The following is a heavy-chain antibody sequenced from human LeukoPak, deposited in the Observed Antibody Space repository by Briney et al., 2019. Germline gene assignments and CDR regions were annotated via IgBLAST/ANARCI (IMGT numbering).Heavy chain of an antibody. CDR2: IYYSGST. V-gene: IGHV4-31*03. D-gene: IGHD6-19*01. Sequence: SETLSLTCTVSGGSISSGGYYWSWLRQHPGKGLEWIGYIYYSGSTYYNPSLKSRVTISVDTSKNQFSLKLSSVTAADTAVYYCARGTVAGTHHYYYGMDVWGQGTTVTVSS. CDR1: GGSISSGGYY. CDR3: ARGTVAGTHHYYYGMDV. J-gene: IGHJ6*02.